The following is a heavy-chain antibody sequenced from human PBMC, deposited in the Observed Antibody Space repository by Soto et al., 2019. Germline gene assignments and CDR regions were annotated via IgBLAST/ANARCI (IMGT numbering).Heavy chain of an antibody. CDR1: GYTFTSCY. CDR2: INPSGGST. CDR3: ARDGAYCGGDCYEYYYYGMDV. J-gene: IGHJ6*02. V-gene: IGHV1-46*01. Sequence: ASVKVSCKASGYTFTSCYMYWVRQAPGQGLEWMGIINPSGGSTSYAQKFQGRVTMTRDTSTSTVYMELSSLRSEDTAVYYCARDGAYCGGDCYEYYYYGMDVWGQGTTVTVSS. D-gene: IGHD2-21*02.